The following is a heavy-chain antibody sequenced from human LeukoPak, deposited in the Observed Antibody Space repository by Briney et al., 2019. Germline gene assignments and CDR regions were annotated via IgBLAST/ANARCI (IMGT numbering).Heavy chain of an antibody. V-gene: IGHV4-4*07. J-gene: IGHJ4*02. Sequence: PSETLSLTCTVSNDSITSYYWSWIRQPAGKGLEWIGRIYTRGSTNYNPSLKSRVTISVDTSKNQFSLKLTSVTAADTAVYYCARDLVGAPDYWGQGTLVTVSS. CDR2: IYTRGST. CDR3: ARDLVGAPDY. D-gene: IGHD1-26*01. CDR1: NDSITSYY.